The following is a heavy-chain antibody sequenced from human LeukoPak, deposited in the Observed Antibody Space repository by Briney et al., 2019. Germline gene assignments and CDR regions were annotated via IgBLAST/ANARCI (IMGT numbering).Heavy chain of an antibody. CDR1: GFSLSDYG. V-gene: IGHV3-69-1*01. J-gene: IGHJ4*02. Sequence: GGSLRLSCAASGFSLSDYGIGWARQAPGKGLEWISYITTNSAKFYADSVRGRIAISRDNDKNSVYLQMNSLRDEDTAVYYCTRGRYQFLGPNDSWGQGSLVTVSS. CDR3: TRGRYQFLGPNDS. D-gene: IGHD2/OR15-2a*01. CDR2: ITTNSAK.